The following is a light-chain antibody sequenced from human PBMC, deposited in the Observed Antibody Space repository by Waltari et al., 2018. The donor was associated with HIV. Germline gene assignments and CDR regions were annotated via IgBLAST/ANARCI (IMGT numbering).Light chain of an antibody. J-gene: IGKJ1*01. V-gene: IGKV1-5*03. CDR2: KAS. CDR3: QQHATDPGT. Sequence: DIQLTQSPSTLSAPVVHRVHLTCRASHSIRTHLDWYQQQPGKAPKLRINKASTLESGVPTRFSGSGSGTEFTLSISSLQPDDLATYDCQQHATDPGTFGQGTKVEIK. CDR1: HSIRTH.